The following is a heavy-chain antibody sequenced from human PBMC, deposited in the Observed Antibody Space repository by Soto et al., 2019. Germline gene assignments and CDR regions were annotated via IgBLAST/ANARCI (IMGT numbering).Heavy chain of an antibody. V-gene: IGHV4-4*02. Sequence: QVQLQESGPGLLEPSGTLSLTCDVSGASVNSGHWWTWVRQPPGKGLEWIGGISRTENTNYSPSPKGRMTVSLDKSPTQFSLTLTSVTAADTAFYYWAGRRLGGSTIYWGQGTLVTVS. J-gene: IGHJ4*02. CDR3: AGRRLGGSTIY. CDR1: GASVNSGHW. CDR2: ISRTENT. D-gene: IGHD2-15*01.